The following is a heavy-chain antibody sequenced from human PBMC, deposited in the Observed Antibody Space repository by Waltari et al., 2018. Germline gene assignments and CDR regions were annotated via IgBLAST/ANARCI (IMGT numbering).Heavy chain of an antibody. CDR1: AFSVSGTY. CDR2: ITSGGKT. CDR3: VTHSSNYYFAMDV. Sequence: EVQLVESGGGLVQSGGSLRLSCEASAFSVSGTYMSWVRQAPGKGLEWVSVITSGGKTYYGESGRGRFTMSRHDSKNTVYLQMDNLRPEDTAVFYCVTHSSNYYFAMDVWGPGTTVTVSS. J-gene: IGHJ6*02. D-gene: IGHD3-22*01. V-gene: IGHV3-53*04.